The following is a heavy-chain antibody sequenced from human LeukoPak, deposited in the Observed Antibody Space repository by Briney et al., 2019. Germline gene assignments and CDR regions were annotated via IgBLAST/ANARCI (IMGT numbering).Heavy chain of an antibody. J-gene: IGHJ4*02. CDR3: ARDYMSASGSYYGY. CDR2: ISGYNANT. Sequence: ASVKVSCKASGYTFTSYGISWVRQAPGQGLEWMGWISGYNANTKYEQQLQGRVTMTTDTSTSTAYMELRSLRSDDTAVYYCARDYMSASGSYYGYWGQGTLVTVSS. V-gene: IGHV1-18*01. CDR1: GYTFTSYG. D-gene: IGHD1-26*01.